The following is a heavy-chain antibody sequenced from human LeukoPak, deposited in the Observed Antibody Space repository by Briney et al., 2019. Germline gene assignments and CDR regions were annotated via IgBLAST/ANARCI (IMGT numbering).Heavy chain of an antibody. J-gene: IGHJ4*02. D-gene: IGHD1-26*01. CDR3: ARGIVGATTDY. V-gene: IGHV4-59*01. Sequence: SETLSLTCTVSGGSISSYYWSWIRQPPGKGLEWIGYIYYSGSTNYNPSLKSRVTILVDTSKNQFSLKLSSVTAADTAVYYCARGIVGATTDYWGQGTLVTVSS. CDR1: GGSISSYY. CDR2: IYYSGST.